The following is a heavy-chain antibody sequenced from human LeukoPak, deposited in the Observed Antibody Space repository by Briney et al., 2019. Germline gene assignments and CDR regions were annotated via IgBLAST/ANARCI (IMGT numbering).Heavy chain of an antibody. CDR3: AKDVVDYSDSSGYYYFDY. V-gene: IGHV3-21*04. CDR1: GFTFSSYS. J-gene: IGHJ4*02. CDR2: ISSSSSYI. Sequence: GGSLRLSCAASGFTFSSYSMNWVRQAPGKGLEWVSSISSSSSYIYYADSVKGRFTISRGNAKNSLYLQMNSLRAEDTAIYYCAKDVVDYSDSSGYYYFDYWGQGTLVTVSS. D-gene: IGHD3-22*01.